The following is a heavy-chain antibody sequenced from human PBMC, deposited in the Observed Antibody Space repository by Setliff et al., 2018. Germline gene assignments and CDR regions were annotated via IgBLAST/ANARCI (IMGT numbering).Heavy chain of an antibody. J-gene: IGHJ4*02. CDR1: GVSVASHY. D-gene: IGHD3-10*01. V-gene: IGHV4-59*02. Sequence: SETLSLTCTVSGVSVASHYWSWIRQAPGTGLEWIAYVHDNGETNYNPSLKSRVTISVDMSKNQFSLRLNSLTAADTATYYCARGNMFDGSGRWFDYWGQGTLVTVSS. CDR2: VHDNGET. CDR3: ARGNMFDGSGRWFDY.